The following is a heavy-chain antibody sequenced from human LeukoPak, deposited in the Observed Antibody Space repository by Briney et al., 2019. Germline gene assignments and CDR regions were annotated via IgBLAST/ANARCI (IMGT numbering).Heavy chain of an antibody. D-gene: IGHD3-10*01. Sequence: SETLSLTPTLSRGSTSSYYCSWIRQPAAKGREWIGRIYASGSTNYTPSLQSRVNMSVDTSKHQFSLNLTSVTAADTAVYYCASGEFWGQGTLVTVSS. CDR3: ASGEF. CDR1: RGSTSSYY. V-gene: IGHV4-4*07. J-gene: IGHJ4*02. CDR2: IYASGST.